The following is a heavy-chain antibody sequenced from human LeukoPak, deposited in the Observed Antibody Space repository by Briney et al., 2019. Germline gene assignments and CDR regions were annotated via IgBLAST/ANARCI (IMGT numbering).Heavy chain of an antibody. Sequence: GGSLRLSCAASGFTFSSYGMHWVRQAPGKGLEWVAVISYDGSNKYYADSVKGRFTISRDNSKNTLYLQMNGLRAEDTAVYYCAKGLEQWLVRQLSVDPWGQGTLVTVSS. D-gene: IGHD6-19*01. V-gene: IGHV3-30*18. J-gene: IGHJ5*02. CDR2: ISYDGSNK. CDR1: GFTFSSYG. CDR3: AKGLEQWLVRQLSVDP.